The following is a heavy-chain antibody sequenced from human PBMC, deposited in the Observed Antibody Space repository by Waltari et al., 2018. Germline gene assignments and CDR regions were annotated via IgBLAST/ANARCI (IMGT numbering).Heavy chain of an antibody. D-gene: IGHD2-2*02. V-gene: IGHV4-34*01. J-gene: IGHJ4*02. CDR2: INHSGST. CDR1: GGSFSGYY. CDR3: ASYCSSTSCYSY. Sequence: QVQLQQWGAGLLKPSETLSLTCAVYGGSFSGYYWSWIRQPPGKGLEWIGEINHSGSTNYNPPLKSRVTIPLDTSKTQLSLRLSSVSAADTAVYYWASYCSSTSCYSYWGQGTLVTVSS.